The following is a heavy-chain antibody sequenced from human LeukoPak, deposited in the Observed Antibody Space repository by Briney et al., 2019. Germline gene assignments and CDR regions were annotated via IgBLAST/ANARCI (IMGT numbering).Heavy chain of an antibody. D-gene: IGHD5-18*01. V-gene: IGHV4-30-2*01. Sequence: KPSETLSLTCAVSGGSISSGGYSWSWIRQPPGKGLEWIGYIYHSGSTYYNPSLKSRVTISVDRSKNQFSLKLSSVTAADTAVYYCARADSYGSYYYYYYMDVWGKGTTVTVSS. CDR2: IYHSGST. CDR3: ARADSYGSYYYYYYMDV. J-gene: IGHJ6*03. CDR1: GGSISSGGYS.